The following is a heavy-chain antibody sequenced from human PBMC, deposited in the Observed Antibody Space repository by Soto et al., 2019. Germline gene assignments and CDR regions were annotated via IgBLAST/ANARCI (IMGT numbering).Heavy chain of an antibody. CDR2: IYPADSDT. J-gene: IGHJ3*02. CDR3: ARREFGGDGFDI. V-gene: IGHV5-51*01. Sequence: ESLKISCQGSGNSFTRSWIGWVRQMPGKGLECMGIIYPADSDTRYSPSIQGQVTISADKSTSTAYLQWSSLKASDTAIYYCARREFGGDGFDIWGQGTMVTVSS. D-gene: IGHD2-15*01. CDR1: GNSFTRSW.